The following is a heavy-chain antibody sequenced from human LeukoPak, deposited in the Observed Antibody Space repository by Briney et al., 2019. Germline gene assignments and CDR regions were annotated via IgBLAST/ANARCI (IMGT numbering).Heavy chain of an antibody. CDR3: ARVSKAHTPPQH. Sequence: ASVKVSCKASGYTFTTYYMHWVRQAPGQGLEWMGKINPRGGTTTYAQKFQGRVTMTRDTSTSTVYMELSSLRSEDTAVYYCARVSKAHTPPQHWGQGTLVTVSS. CDR2: INPRGGTT. CDR1: GYTFTTYY. J-gene: IGHJ1*01. D-gene: IGHD2-2*02. V-gene: IGHV1-46*01.